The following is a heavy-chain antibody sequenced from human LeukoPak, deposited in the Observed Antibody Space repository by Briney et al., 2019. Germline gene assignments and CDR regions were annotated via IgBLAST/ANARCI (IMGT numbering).Heavy chain of an antibody. CDR1: GFTFSDHS. D-gene: IGHD6-13*01. CDR2: ITSRGSYM. V-gene: IGHV3-21*01. J-gene: IGHJ4*02. CDR3: TRDPIAAAASGGDN. Sequence: GGSLRLSCAASGFTFSDHSMNWVRQAPGKGLEWVSSITSRGSYMYYGDSVKGRFTISRDNAKNSLYLQMNSLRAEDTAVYYCTRDPIAAAASGGDNWGQGTLVTVSS.